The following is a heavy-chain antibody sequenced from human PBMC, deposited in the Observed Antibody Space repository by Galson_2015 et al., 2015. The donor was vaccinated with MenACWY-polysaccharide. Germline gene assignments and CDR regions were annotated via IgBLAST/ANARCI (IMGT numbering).Heavy chain of an antibody. J-gene: IGHJ5*02. Sequence: LRLSCAVSGFTFSSYSLNWVRQAPGKGLEWLSYISSSSGTVYYADSVRGRFTISRDNAKNSLYLQMNRLRDEDTAIYYCARRGLYSSSSGGLDHWGQGTLVTVSS. CDR3: ARRGLYSSSSGGLDH. D-gene: IGHD6-6*01. CDR1: GFTFSSYS. V-gene: IGHV3-48*02. CDR2: ISSSSGTV.